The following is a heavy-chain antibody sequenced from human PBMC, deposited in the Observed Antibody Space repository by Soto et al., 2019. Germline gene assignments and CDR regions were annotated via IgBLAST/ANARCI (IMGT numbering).Heavy chain of an antibody. CDR3: ARSLRLFDWFDY. CDR2: IDWDDDK. V-gene: IGHV2-70*11. CDR1: GFSLSTSGMC. D-gene: IGHD3-9*01. Sequence: SGPTLVNPTQTLTLTCTFSGFSLSTSGMCVSWIRQPPGKALEWLARIDWDDDKYYSTSLKTRLTISKDTSKNQVVLTMTNMDPVDTATYYCARSLRLFDWFDYWGQGTLVTVSS. J-gene: IGHJ4*02.